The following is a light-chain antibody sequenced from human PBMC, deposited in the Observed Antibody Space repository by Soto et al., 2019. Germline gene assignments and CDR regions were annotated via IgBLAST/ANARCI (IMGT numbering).Light chain of an antibody. CDR3: LQDNKYPLT. CDR2: ATS. J-gene: IGKJ4*01. Sequence: IQMTQSPCSLSASVGDRVTITCQASQDIDNYVNWYQQRPGKAPQLLIYATSSLQSGVPSRFSGSGSGTDFTLTITSLQPEDFATYHCLQDNKYPLTFGGGTKVDIK. V-gene: IGKV1-6*01. CDR1: QDIDNY.